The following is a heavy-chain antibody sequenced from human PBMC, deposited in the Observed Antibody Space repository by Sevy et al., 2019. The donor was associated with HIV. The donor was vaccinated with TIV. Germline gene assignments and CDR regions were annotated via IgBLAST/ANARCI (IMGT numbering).Heavy chain of an antibody. Sequence: GGSLRLSCVASGFTISESWMTWVRQAPGKGLERIAFINEDGSRLGYVDSVRGRFTISRENTKNSLYLQMNSLRAKDTAVYFCARDRAYSALDYWGQGTLVTVSS. V-gene: IGHV3-7*01. D-gene: IGHD5-18*01. CDR2: INEDGSRL. CDR3: ARDRAYSALDY. J-gene: IGHJ4*02. CDR1: GFTISESW.